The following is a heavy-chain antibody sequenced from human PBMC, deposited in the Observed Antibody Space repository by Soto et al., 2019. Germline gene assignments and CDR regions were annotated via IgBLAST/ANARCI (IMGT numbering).Heavy chain of an antibody. CDR3: TSAKITIFGVALDY. D-gene: IGHD3-3*01. J-gene: IGHJ4*02. Sequence: PGGSLRLSCAASGFTFSNAWMSWVRQAPGKGLEWVGRIKSKTDGGTTDYAAPVKGRLTISRDDSKNTLYLQMNSLKTEDTAVYYCTSAKITIFGVALDYWGQGTLVTVS. V-gene: IGHV3-15*01. CDR1: GFTFSNAW. CDR2: IKSKTDGGTT.